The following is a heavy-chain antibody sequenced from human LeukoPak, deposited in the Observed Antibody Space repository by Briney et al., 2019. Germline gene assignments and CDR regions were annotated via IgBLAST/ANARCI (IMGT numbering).Heavy chain of an antibody. CDR2: IYYSGST. J-gene: IGHJ6*02. V-gene: IGHV4-59*01. CDR1: GGSIGSYY. D-gene: IGHD4-23*01. Sequence: PSETLSLTCTVSGGSIGSYYWSWIRQPPGKGLEWIGYIYYSGSTNYNPSLKSRVTISVDTSKNQFSLKLSSVTAADTAVYYCARDPSAYGGNSEGYGMDVWGQGTTVTVSS. CDR3: ARDPSAYGGNSEGYGMDV.